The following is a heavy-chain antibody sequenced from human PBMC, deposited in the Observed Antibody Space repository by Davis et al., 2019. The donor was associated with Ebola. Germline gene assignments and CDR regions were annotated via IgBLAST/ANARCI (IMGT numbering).Heavy chain of an antibody. Sequence: GESLKISCAASGFTFSSYWMSWVRQAPGKGLEWVANIKQDGSEKYYVDSVKGRFTISRDNSKNTLYLQMNSLRAEDTAVYYCARDQRITIFGVVGYYYGMDVWGQGTTVTVSS. CDR2: IKQDGSEK. CDR1: GFTFSSYW. CDR3: ARDQRITIFGVVGYYYGMDV. D-gene: IGHD3-3*01. J-gene: IGHJ6*02. V-gene: IGHV3-7*01.